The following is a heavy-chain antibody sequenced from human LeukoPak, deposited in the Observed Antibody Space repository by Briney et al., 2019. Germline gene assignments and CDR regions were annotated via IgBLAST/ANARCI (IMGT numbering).Heavy chain of an antibody. V-gene: IGHV3-23*01. D-gene: IGHD1-26*01. CDR2: IDGPTFRT. CDR1: GFTFSNYA. J-gene: IGHJ4*02. CDR3: TTWVGAHFDF. Sequence: PGGSLRLSCAASGFTFSNYAMHWVRQAPGQGLEWVSTIDGPTFRTHYADSVMGRFTISRDNSKNTLYLQMNSLRAEDAAVYFCTTWVGAHFDFWGQGTLVTVSS.